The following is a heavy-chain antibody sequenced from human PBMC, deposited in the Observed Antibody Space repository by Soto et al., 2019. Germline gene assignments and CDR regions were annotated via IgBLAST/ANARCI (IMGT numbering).Heavy chain of an antibody. J-gene: IGHJ4*02. Sequence: ETLSLTCTVSGGSISSYYWSWIRQPPGKGLEWIGYIYYSGSTNYNPSLKSRVTISVDTSKNQFSLKLSSVTAADTAVYYCARIGYGDYVLVDYWGQGTLVTVSS. CDR1: GGSISSYY. CDR3: ARIGYGDYVLVDY. D-gene: IGHD4-17*01. CDR2: IYYSGST. V-gene: IGHV4-59*08.